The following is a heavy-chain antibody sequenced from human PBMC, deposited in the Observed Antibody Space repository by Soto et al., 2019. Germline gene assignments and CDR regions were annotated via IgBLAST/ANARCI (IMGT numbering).Heavy chain of an antibody. D-gene: IGHD5-12*01. V-gene: IGHV1-18*01. Sequence: VQLVQSGAEVKKPGASVKVSCKASGYSFSDYGITWVRQAPGQGLEWMGWISGYNGNTNYAQKGQGRVTVTTDTSTRTGYMEVRSLRSDDTAVYYCARSLSGYGGYELDRWGQGTLITVSS. CDR2: ISGYNGNT. CDR3: ARSLSGYGGYELDR. J-gene: IGHJ5*02. CDR1: GYSFSDYG.